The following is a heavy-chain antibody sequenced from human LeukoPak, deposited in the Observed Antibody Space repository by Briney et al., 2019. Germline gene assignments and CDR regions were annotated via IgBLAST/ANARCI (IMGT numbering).Heavy chain of an antibody. D-gene: IGHD3-22*01. J-gene: IGHJ4*02. CDR1: GFTFSSYA. V-gene: IGHV3-23*01. Sequence: GGSLRLSCSASGFTFSSYAMSCVRQAPGKGLECVSAISGSGGSTYYADSVKGRFTISRDNSKNTLYLQMSSLRAEDTAVYYCAKDWVYYDSSGYLYYFDYWGQGTLVTVSS. CDR2: ISGSGGST. CDR3: AKDWVYYDSSGYLYYFDY.